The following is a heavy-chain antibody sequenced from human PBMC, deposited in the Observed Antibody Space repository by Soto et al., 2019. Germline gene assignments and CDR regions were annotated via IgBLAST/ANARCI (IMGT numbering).Heavy chain of an antibody. J-gene: IGHJ6*02. V-gene: IGHV1-69*06. Sequence: SVKVSCKASGGTFSSYAISWVRQAPGQGLEWMGGIIPIFGTANYAQKFQGRVTITADKSTSTAYMELSSLRSEDTAVYYCARDQDIVVVPAALETYYYYYGMDVWGQGTTVTVSS. CDR3: ARDQDIVVVPAALETYYYYYGMDV. D-gene: IGHD2-2*01. CDR2: IIPIFGTA. CDR1: GGTFSSYA.